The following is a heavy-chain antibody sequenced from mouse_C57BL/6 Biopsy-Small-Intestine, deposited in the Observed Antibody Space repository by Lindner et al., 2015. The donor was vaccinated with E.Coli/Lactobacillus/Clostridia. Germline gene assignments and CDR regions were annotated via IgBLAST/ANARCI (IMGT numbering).Heavy chain of an antibody. D-gene: IGHD2-3*01. CDR1: GNTFSDFF. CDR2: IRPNSGDT. J-gene: IGHJ4*01. Sequence: SVKVSCKASGNTFSDFFIHWVRRAPGQGLEWLGWIRPNSGDTSYAQRLQGRIIITWDMSTNTSYMELTSLTSDDTATFYCLRADMNQMKFDPWGQGALVTVSS. V-gene: IGHV14-4*02. CDR3: LRADMNQMKFDP.